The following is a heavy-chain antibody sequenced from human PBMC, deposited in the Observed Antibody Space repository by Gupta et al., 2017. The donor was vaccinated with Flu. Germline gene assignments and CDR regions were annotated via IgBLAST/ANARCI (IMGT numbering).Heavy chain of an antibody. CDR3: ARVYSVTSWSY. J-gene: IGHJ4*02. D-gene: IGHD2-21*01. CDR1: GFSITSGFN. Sequence: QVQLQESGPGLVKPSETLSLTCTVSGFSITSGFNWGWIRQSPVKGLEWIASIYHLGNTHYNPSLQSRVTISVDTSKNQFYLKMTSVTAADTAVYYCARVYSVTSWSYCGQGIQVTVSS. V-gene: IGHV4-38-2*02. CDR2: IYHLGNT.